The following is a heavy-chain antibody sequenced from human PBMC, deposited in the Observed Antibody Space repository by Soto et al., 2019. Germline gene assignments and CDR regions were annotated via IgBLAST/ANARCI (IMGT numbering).Heavy chain of an antibody. CDR3: ARGDYDDPYFDY. Sequence: PGGSLRLSCAASGFTFSSYAMHWVRQAPGKGLEYVSAISSNGGSTYYANSVKGRFTISRDNSKNTLYLQMGSLRAEDMAVYYCARGDYDDPYFDYWGQGTLVT. CDR2: ISSNGGST. D-gene: IGHD4-17*01. J-gene: IGHJ4*02. V-gene: IGHV3-64*01. CDR1: GFTFSSYA.